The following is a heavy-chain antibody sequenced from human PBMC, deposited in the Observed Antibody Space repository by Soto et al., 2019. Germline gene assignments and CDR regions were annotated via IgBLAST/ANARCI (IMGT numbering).Heavy chain of an antibody. D-gene: IGHD4-17*01. CDR1: GFTFSSYA. CDR3: AKNFDYGDYTIAY. J-gene: IGHJ4*02. CDR2: ISGSGDNT. V-gene: IGHV3-23*01. Sequence: EVQLLESGGGLVQPGGSLRLSCAASGFTFSSYAMSWVRQAPGKGLEWVSAISGSGDNTYYGDSVKGRFTISRDKSKNTLYLQMHSLRVEDTAVYYCAKNFDYGDYTIAYWGQVTLVTVSS.